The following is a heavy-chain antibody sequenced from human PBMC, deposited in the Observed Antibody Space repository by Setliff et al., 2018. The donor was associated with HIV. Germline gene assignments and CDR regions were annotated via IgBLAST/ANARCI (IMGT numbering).Heavy chain of an antibody. J-gene: IGHJ5*02. CDR2: ISTYNGAT. CDR1: GYNFINFG. CDR3: TNRGGSGTNVGNWFDP. D-gene: IGHD3-10*01. V-gene: IGHV1-18*01. Sequence: ASVKVSCKASGYNFINFGINWVRQVPGQGLEWMGWISTYNGATDYAQKFQGRLTLTAVQSENSVYMELSSLRSDDTAVYYCTNRGGSGTNVGNWFDPWGQGTLVTVSS.